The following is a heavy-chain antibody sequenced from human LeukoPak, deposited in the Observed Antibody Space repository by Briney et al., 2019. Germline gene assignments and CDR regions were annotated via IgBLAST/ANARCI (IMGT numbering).Heavy chain of an antibody. Sequence: GASVKVSCKASGYTFTSYDINWVRQAPGQGLEWMGWISAYNGNTNYAQKLQGRVTMTTDTSTSTAYMELRSLRSDDTAVYYCARLVLYSYGYSFDYWGQGTLVTVSS. CDR2: ISAYNGNT. CDR3: ARLVLYSYGYSFDY. J-gene: IGHJ4*02. CDR1: GYTFTSYD. D-gene: IGHD5-18*01. V-gene: IGHV1-18*01.